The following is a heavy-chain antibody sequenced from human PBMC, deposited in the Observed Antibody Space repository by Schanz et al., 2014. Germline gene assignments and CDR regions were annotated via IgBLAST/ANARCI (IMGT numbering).Heavy chain of an antibody. CDR3: AKDSTHIDIVLVPTAIDY. Sequence: EVQLLESGGGLVQPGGSLRLSCAASGFTFSSYSMNWVRQAPGKGLEWVSYICSSGTTIYYADSVKGRFTISRDNAKNTLYLHMNTLRSEDTAVYYCAKDSTHIDIVLVPTAIDYWGQGTLVTVSS. V-gene: IGHV3-48*01. CDR2: ICSSGTTI. J-gene: IGHJ4*02. CDR1: GFTFSSYS. D-gene: IGHD2-2*01.